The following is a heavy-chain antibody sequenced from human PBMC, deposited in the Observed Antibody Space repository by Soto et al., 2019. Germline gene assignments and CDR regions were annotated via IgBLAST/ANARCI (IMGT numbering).Heavy chain of an antibody. D-gene: IGHD6-13*01. V-gene: IGHV3-30*18. J-gene: IGHJ4*02. CDR3: AKGWIAAAGPLDY. CDR2: ISYDGSNK. Sequence: LRLSCAASGFTFSSYGMHWVRQAPGKGLEWVAVISYDGSNKYYADSVKGRFTISRDNSKNTLYLQMNSLRAEDTAVYYCAKGWIAAAGPLDYWGQGTLV. CDR1: GFTFSSYG.